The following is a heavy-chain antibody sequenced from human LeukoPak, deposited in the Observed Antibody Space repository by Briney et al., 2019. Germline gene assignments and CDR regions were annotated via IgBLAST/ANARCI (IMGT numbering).Heavy chain of an antibody. CDR2: FYASGST. V-gene: IGHV3-66*01. D-gene: IGHD5-12*01. CDR3: AAKGNGYTGIYVFAH. CDR1: GFSVSSNY. Sequence: GGSLRLSCEASGFSVSSNYMSWVRQAPGKGLEWVSVFYASGSTSYTDSVKGRFTISRDISKNSLYLHMNSLRPEDTAVYHCAAKGNGYTGIYVFAHWGQGTLVTVSS. J-gene: IGHJ4*02.